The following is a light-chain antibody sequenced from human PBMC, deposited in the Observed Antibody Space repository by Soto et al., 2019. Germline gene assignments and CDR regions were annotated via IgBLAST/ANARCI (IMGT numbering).Light chain of an antibody. CDR1: QSISSY. CDR2: AES. J-gene: IGKJ1*01. Sequence: IHMAHSPSSLSASLGEIVTITFGASQSISSYLNWYQQKPGKAPKLLIYAESSLQSGVPSRFSGSGSGTDFTLTISSLQPEDFATYYCQQSYSTTRTFGQGTKVDIK. V-gene: IGKV1-39*01. CDR3: QQSYSTTRT.